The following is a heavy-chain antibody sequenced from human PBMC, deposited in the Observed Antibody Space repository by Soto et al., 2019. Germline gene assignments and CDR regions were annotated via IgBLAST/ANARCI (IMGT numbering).Heavy chain of an antibody. J-gene: IGHJ4*02. CDR1: GYTLTELS. Sequence: ASVKVSCKVSGYTLTELSMHWVRQAPGKGLEWMGGFDPEDGETIYAQKFQGRVTMTEDTSTDTAYMELSSLRSEDTAVYYCATAGFIYYYGSGSYCFDYWGQGTLVTVSS. V-gene: IGHV1-24*01. CDR3: ATAGFIYYYGSGSYCFDY. D-gene: IGHD3-10*01. CDR2: FDPEDGET.